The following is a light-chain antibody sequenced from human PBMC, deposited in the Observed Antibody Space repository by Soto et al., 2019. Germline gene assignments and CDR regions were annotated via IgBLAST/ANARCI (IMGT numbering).Light chain of an antibody. CDR2: GAS. J-gene: IGKJ5*01. Sequence: EIVMTQSPATLSVSPGERATLSCRASQSVSSNLAWYQQKPGRAPRLLIYGASTRATGIPARFSGSGSGTEFTLTISSLQSEDFAVYYCQQYNNWPRIFGQGTRLEIK. CDR3: QQYNNWPRI. CDR1: QSVSSN. V-gene: IGKV3-15*01.